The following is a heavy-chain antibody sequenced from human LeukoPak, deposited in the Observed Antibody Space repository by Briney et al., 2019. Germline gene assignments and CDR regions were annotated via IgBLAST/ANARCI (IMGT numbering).Heavy chain of an antibody. CDR1: GFTFSSYA. D-gene: IGHD6-13*01. J-gene: IGHJ5*02. CDR3: AKLPQGRWYWGDWFDP. CDR2: ISGSGGST. Sequence: SGGSLRLSCAASGFTFSSYAMSWVRQAPGKGLEWVSAISGSGGSTYYADSVKGRFTISRDNSKNTLYLQMNSLRAEDTAVYYCAKLPQGRWYWGDWFDPWGQGTLVNVSS. V-gene: IGHV3-23*01.